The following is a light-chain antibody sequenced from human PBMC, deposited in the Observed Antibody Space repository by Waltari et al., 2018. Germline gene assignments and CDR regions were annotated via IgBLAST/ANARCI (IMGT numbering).Light chain of an antibody. J-gene: IGKJ1*01. V-gene: IGKV1-5*03. CDR3: QQYKTNPWT. CDR2: KAS. Sequence: DIQMTQSPSTLCASVGDRVTITCRASQSINTWLAWYQQKPGKAPKPLIYKASSLECGVPSRFSGSGSGTEFILTISSLQPDDFATYHCQQYKTNPWTFGQGTKVEIK. CDR1: QSINTW.